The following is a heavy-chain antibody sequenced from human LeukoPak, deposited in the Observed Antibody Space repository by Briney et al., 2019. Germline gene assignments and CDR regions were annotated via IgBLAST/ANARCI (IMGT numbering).Heavy chain of an antibody. D-gene: IGHD1-26*01. Sequence: PSETLSLTCTVSGGSISSYYWSWIRQPPGKGLEWVGYIYYSGSTNYNPSLKSRVTISVDTSKNQFSLKLSSVTAADTAVYYCARRPWEPYSSWYRDLWGRGTLVTVSS. V-gene: IGHV4-59*08. CDR2: IYYSGST. CDR3: ARRPWEPYSSWYRDL. CDR1: GGSISSYY. J-gene: IGHJ2*01.